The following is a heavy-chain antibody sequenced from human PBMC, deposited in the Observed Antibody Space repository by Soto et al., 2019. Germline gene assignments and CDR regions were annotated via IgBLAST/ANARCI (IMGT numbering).Heavy chain of an antibody. D-gene: IGHD3-10*01. CDR2: IIPIFGTA. V-gene: IGHV1-69*01. J-gene: IGHJ4*02. CDR1: GGTFSSYA. Sequence: QVQLVQSGAEVKKPGSSVKVSCKASGGTFSSYAISWVRQAPGQGLEWMGGIIPIFGTANYAQKFQGRVTITADESTSTAYMELSSLRSEDTAVHYCARGAVFRMVRGVISFDYWGQGTLVTVSS. CDR3: ARGAVFRMVRGVISFDY.